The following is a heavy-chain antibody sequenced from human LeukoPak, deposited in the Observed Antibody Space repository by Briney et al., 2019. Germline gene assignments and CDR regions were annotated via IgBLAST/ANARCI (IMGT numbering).Heavy chain of an antibody. Sequence: PGGSLRLSCAASGFTFSNYSMNWVRQAPGKGLEWVSYISSGGRTRYHADSVKGRFTISRDNAKNSLYLQMNSLRVEDTAVYSCARLAVAGTLVGPFDIWGQGTMVIVSS. V-gene: IGHV3-48*04. CDR2: ISSGGRTR. J-gene: IGHJ3*02. CDR3: ARLAVAGTLVGPFDI. CDR1: GFTFSNYS. D-gene: IGHD6-19*01.